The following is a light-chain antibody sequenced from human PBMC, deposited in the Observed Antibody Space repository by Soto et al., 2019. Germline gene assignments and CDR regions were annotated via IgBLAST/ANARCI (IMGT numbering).Light chain of an antibody. V-gene: IGKV1-5*01. Sequence: DIQMTQSPSTLSASVGDRVTITCRASQSISSWLAWYQQKPGKAPKLLIYDASSLESGVPSRFSGSGSGTDFTLTISRLEPEDFAVYFCHQYGTFPITFGQGTRLEIK. CDR1: QSISSW. J-gene: IGKJ5*01. CDR3: HQYGTFPIT. CDR2: DAS.